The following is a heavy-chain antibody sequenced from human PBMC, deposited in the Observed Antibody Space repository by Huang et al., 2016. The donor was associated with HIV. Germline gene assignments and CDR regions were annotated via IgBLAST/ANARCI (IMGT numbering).Heavy chain of an antibody. CDR2: INSDGSRT. CDR3: ARDPRIQSWLNFFDY. Sequence: EVQLVESGGGLVQPGGSLRLSCAASGFSISSYWMDWVRQAPGKGLVGVSRINSDGSRTSYAYSVKGRFTISRDNAKNTLYLQMNSLRAEDTAVYYCARDPRIQSWLNFFDYWGQETLVSVSS. D-gene: IGHD3-22*01. J-gene: IGHJ4*02. V-gene: IGHV3-74*01. CDR1: GFSISSYW.